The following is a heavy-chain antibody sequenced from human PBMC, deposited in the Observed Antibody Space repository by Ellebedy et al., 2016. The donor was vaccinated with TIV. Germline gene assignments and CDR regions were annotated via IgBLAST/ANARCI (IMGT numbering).Heavy chain of an antibody. Sequence: GGSLRLXXEASGFTFGSYCMTLVRLSPGKGLEWVANINHAGSENNYGDSVKGRFTTPRANAKNSLYLQMISLRAEDTAGYYCARSGDARDSTAYSYFDPWGRGTLVTVSS. D-gene: IGHD2-21*01. CDR2: INHAGSEN. CDR3: ARSGDARDSTAYSYFDP. V-gene: IGHV3-7*01. CDR1: GFTFGSYC. J-gene: IGHJ2*01.